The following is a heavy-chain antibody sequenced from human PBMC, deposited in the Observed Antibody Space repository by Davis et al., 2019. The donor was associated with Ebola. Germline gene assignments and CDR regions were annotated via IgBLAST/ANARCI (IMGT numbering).Heavy chain of an antibody. D-gene: IGHD3-3*01. J-gene: IGHJ2*01. CDR3: ARGTGDFWSGQDWYFDL. Sequence: GESLKISCAASGFTFSSYSMNWVRQAPGKGLEWVSSISSSSSYIYYADSVKGRFTISRDNAKNSLYLQMNSLRAEDTAVYYCARGTGDFWSGQDWYFDLWGRGTLVTVSS. CDR2: ISSSSSYI. V-gene: IGHV3-21*01. CDR1: GFTFSSYS.